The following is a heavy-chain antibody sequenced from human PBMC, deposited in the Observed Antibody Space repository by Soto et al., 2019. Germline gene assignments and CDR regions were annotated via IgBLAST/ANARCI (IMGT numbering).Heavy chain of an antibody. Sequence: EVQLLESGGGLVQPGWSPRLSCAASGFTFSSYAMSWIRQAPGKGLEWVSVRSGSGGSTYYAVTVKGGFTISRDNSKNTLDLQVNSLRAEDTAVYYCATVGTYNWNYWGQGTLVTVSS. V-gene: IGHV3-23*01. CDR3: ATVGTYNWNY. J-gene: IGHJ4*02. CDR1: GFTFSSYA. D-gene: IGHD1-20*01. CDR2: RSGSGGST.